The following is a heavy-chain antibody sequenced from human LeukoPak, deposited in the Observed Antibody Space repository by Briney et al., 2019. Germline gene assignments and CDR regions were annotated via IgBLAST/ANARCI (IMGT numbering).Heavy chain of an antibody. D-gene: IGHD4-17*01. V-gene: IGHV3-21*01. J-gene: IGHJ4*02. Sequence: PGGSLRLSCAASGFTFSTYSMNWVRLAPGKGLEWVSSISRSSDYIDYADSVKGRFTISRDNAKNSLYLQMNSLRAEDTAVYYCAREFLKDYGDRGWGQGTLVTVSS. CDR2: ISRSSDYI. CDR1: GFTFSTYS. CDR3: AREFLKDYGDRG.